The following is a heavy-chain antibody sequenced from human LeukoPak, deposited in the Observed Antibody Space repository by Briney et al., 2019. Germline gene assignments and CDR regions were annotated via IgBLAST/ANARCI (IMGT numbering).Heavy chain of an antibody. CDR3: VSHSDTLTSYSFDY. CDR2: IHSGGNT. CDR1: GFTVSSSY. J-gene: IGHJ4*02. D-gene: IGHD3-9*01. Sequence: GGSLRLSCAASGFTVSSSYMSWVRQAPGKGLEWGSIIHSGGNTYYPDSVKGRFTISRENSKNTLSLQMNSLRAEDTAVYYCVSHSDTLTSYSFDYWGQGTLVTVSS. V-gene: IGHV3-53*01.